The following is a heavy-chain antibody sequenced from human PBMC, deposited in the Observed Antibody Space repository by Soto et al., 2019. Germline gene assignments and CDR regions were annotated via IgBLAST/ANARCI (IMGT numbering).Heavy chain of an antibody. Sequence: TLSLTCDVSRYSINNNNWWSWVRQPPGGGLEWIGELHHGGSTNYNPSLESRATFSVDISKNQFFLKLSPVTAADTAVYYCTKNSAYALDYWGQGTLVTVSS. CDR1: RYSINNNNW. D-gene: IGHD5-12*01. CDR3: TKNSAYALDY. J-gene: IGHJ4*02. CDR2: LHHGGST. V-gene: IGHV4-4*02.